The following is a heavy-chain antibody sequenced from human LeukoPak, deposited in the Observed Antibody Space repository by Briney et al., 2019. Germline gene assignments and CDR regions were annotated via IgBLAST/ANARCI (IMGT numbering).Heavy chain of an antibody. Sequence: GGSLRLSCEGSGFTFGDYGMSWVRQAPGKGPEGFAGISWNSDSTGYPDSVKGRFTISRDNAKNSLYLQMNSLRVEDTALYYCARDRRGITGTEWFDPWGQGTLVTVSS. CDR3: ARDRRGITGTEWFDP. CDR1: GFTFGDYG. D-gene: IGHD1-20*01. J-gene: IGHJ5*02. CDR2: ISWNSDST. V-gene: IGHV3-20*04.